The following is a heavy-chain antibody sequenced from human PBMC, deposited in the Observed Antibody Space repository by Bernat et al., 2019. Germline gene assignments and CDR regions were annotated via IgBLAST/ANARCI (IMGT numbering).Heavy chain of an antibody. D-gene: IGHD3-9*01. J-gene: IGHJ6*03. CDR1: GYTFTSYA. Sequence: QVQLVQSGSELKKPGASVKVSCKASGYTFTSYAMNWVRQAPGQGLEWMGWINTNTGNPTYAQGFTGRFVFSLDTSVSTAYLQISSLKAEDTAVYYCARGEGLRYFDWLPYYCYYMDVWGKGTTVTVSS. CDR3: ARGEGLRYFDWLPYYCYYMDV. CDR2: INTNTGNP. V-gene: IGHV7-4-1*02.